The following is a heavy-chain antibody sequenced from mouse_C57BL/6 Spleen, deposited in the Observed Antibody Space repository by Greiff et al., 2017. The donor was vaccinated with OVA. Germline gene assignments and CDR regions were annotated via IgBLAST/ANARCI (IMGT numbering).Heavy chain of an antibody. V-gene: IGHV5-17*01. Sequence: EVKVVESGGGLVKPGGSLKLSCAASGFTFSDYGMHWVRQAPEKGLEWVAYISSGSSTIYYADTVKGRFTISRDNAKNTLFLQMTSLRSEDTAMYYCARIGGYDDDYFDYWGQGTTLTVSS. CDR1: GFTFSDYG. D-gene: IGHD2-2*01. CDR2: ISSGSSTI. J-gene: IGHJ2*01. CDR3: ARIGGYDDDYFDY.